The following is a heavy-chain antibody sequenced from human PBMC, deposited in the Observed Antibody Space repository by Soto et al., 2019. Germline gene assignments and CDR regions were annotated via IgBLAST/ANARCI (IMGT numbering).Heavy chain of an antibody. V-gene: IGHV4-34*01. CDR3: ARGDIVVVVAATPTAREPYYFDY. CDR2: INHSGST. CDR1: GGSFSGYY. Sequence: PSETLSLTCAVYGGSFSGYYWSWIRQPPGKGLGWIGEINHSGSTNYNPSLKSRVTISVDTSKNQFSLKLSSVTAADTAVYYCARGDIVVVVAATPTAREPYYFDYWGQGTMVTVSS. J-gene: IGHJ4*02. D-gene: IGHD2-15*01.